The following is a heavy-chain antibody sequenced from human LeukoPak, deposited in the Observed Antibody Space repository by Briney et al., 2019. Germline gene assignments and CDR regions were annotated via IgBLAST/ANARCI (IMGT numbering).Heavy chain of an antibody. CDR3: ATITSHAFDY. CDR2: ISGSGRNT. D-gene: IGHD2-2*01. Sequence: PGGSLRLSCTVSGFTFRTYGMSWVRQAPGKGLECVSTISGSGRNTYYADSVKGRFTISRDNSKDTLYLQMNSLRADDTAVYYCATITSHAFDYWGQGTLVTVSS. J-gene: IGHJ4*02. CDR1: GFTFRTYG. V-gene: IGHV3-23*01.